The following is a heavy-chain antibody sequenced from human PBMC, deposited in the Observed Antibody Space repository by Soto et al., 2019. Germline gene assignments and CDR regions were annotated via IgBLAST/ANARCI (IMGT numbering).Heavy chain of an antibody. Sequence: SETLSLTCTVSGGSISSSSYYWGWIRQPPGKGLEWIGSIYYSGSTYYNPSLKSRVTISVDTSKNQFSLKLSSVTAADTAVYYSARTGWAEYSSGCYYWGQGTLVTAPQ. CDR2: IYYSGST. J-gene: IGHJ4*02. CDR1: GGSISSSSYY. CDR3: ARTGWAEYSSGCYY. D-gene: IGHD6-19*01. V-gene: IGHV4-39*01.